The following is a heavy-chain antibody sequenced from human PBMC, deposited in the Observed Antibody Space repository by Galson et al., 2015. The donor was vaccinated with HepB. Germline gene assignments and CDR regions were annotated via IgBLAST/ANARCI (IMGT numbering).Heavy chain of an antibody. V-gene: IGHV3-23*01. CDR2: ISGSGGST. J-gene: IGHJ4*02. CDR3: AKFYDFWSGYYDY. CDR1: GFTFSSYA. Sequence: SLRLSCAASGFTFSSYAMSWVRQAPGKGLEWASAISGSGGSTYYADSVKGRFTISRDNSKNTLYLQMNSLRAEDTAVYYCAKFYDFWSGYYDYWGQGTLVTVSS. D-gene: IGHD3-3*01.